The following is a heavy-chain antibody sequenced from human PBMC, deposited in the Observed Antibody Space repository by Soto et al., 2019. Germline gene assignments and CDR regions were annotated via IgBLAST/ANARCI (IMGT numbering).Heavy chain of an antibody. J-gene: IGHJ4*02. CDR1: GFVFRTYS. CDR2: ISYDGSTT. D-gene: IGHD3-10*01. V-gene: IGHV3-48*02. Sequence: EVQLVESGGGVVHPGGSLRLSCEASGFVFRTYSMNWVRQAQGKGLEWVSYISYDGSTTYYADAVKGRFSISRDSAKNSLQRQMNSLRDEDTAVYYCVRSRVRGVEFFDYWGQGTLVTVPS. CDR3: VRSRVRGVEFFDY.